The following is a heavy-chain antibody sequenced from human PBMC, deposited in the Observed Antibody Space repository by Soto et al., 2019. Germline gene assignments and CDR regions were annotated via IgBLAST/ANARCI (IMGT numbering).Heavy chain of an antibody. J-gene: IGHJ5*02. CDR2: INPSGGST. Sequence: GASVKVSCKASGYTFTSYYMHWVRQAPGQGLEWMGIINPSGGSTSYAQKFQGRVTMTRDTSTSTVYMELSSLRSEDTAVYYCARVYRYNWNGGKNWFDPWGQGTLVTVSS. V-gene: IGHV1-46*01. CDR3: ARVYRYNWNGGKNWFDP. D-gene: IGHD1-20*01. CDR1: GYTFTSYY.